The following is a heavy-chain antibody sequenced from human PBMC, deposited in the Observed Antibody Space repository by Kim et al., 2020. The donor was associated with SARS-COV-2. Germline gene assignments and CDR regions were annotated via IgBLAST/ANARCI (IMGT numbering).Heavy chain of an antibody. D-gene: IGHD2-15*01. CDR1: GGSISTSADY. V-gene: IGHV4-39*01. Sequence: SETLSLTCTVSGGSISTSADYWGWIRQPPGKGLEWISLISYSGRTYYNPSLKSRVTTSLDTSKNQFSLNLTSVTAPDTAVYYCARRFCSGGTCYLFDNWGQGILVTISS. CDR3: ARRFCSGGTCYLFDN. J-gene: IGHJ4*02. CDR2: ISYSGRT.